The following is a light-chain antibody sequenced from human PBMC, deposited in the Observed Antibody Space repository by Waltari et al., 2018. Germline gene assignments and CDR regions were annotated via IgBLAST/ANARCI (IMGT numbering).Light chain of an antibody. CDR2: DAC. Sequence: DIQMTQSPSTLSASVGDRVTITCRASQSISSWLAWYQQKPGKAPKLLSDDACRLESGVPSMCSGSGSGTEFTLTISRLQPDDFATYYCQQYNSYSAFGQGTKVEIK. CDR1: QSISSW. CDR3: QQYNSYSA. V-gene: IGKV1-5*01. J-gene: IGKJ1*01.